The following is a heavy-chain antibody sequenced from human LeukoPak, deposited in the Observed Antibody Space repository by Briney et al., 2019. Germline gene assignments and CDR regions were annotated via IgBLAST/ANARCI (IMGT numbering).Heavy chain of an antibody. D-gene: IGHD2-15*01. CDR1: GGSFSGYF. CDR2: LTESGRT. V-gene: IGHV4-34*01. Sequence: SETLSLTCAVYGGSFSGYFWSWIRQPPGKGLEWIGELTESGRTSYNPSLKSRVTIAEDTSKNQFSLKQSSVTAADTAVYYCARWSLRGCSGSPCFDYWGQGTLVTVSS. J-gene: IGHJ4*02. CDR3: ARWSLRGCSGSPCFDY.